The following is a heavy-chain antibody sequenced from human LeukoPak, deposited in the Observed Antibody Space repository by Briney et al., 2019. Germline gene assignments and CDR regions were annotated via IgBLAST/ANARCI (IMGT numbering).Heavy chain of an antibody. V-gene: IGHV1-18*01. CDR2: ISPYNGQT. CDR1: GYTFSSYG. D-gene: IGHD2-8*01. J-gene: IGHJ4*02. Sequence: ASVKVSCKASGYTFSSYGISWVRQAPGQGLEWVGWISPYNGQTNYLQKVQGRVTMTTDTSTNTAYMELRSLRSDDTAVYYCARRNYYHENGGNSLYYFDFWGQGTLVTVSS. CDR3: ARRNYYHENGGNSLYYFDF.